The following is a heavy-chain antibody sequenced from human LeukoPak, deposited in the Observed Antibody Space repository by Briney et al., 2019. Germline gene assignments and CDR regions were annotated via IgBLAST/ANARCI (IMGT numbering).Heavy chain of an antibody. CDR3: AGSSSSLDFDY. Sequence: ASVKASCKASGYTFTSYGISWVRQAPGQGLEWMGWISAYNGNTNYAQKLQGRVTMTTDTSTSTAYMELRSLRSDDTAVYYCAGSSSSLDFDYWGQGTLVTVSS. CDR1: GYTFTSYG. D-gene: IGHD6-6*01. J-gene: IGHJ4*02. CDR2: ISAYNGNT. V-gene: IGHV1-18*01.